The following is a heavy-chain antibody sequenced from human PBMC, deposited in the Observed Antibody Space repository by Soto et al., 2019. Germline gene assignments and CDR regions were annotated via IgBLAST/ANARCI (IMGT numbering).Heavy chain of an antibody. V-gene: IGHV4-59*01. CDR2: IYYGGST. CDR1: GGSIRSYY. D-gene: IGHD1-26*01. J-gene: IGHJ6*02. CDR3: ARVLQDGSGSYSYYYGMDV. Sequence: SETLSLTCTVSGGSIRSYYWSWIRQPPGKGLEWIGYIYYGGSTNYNTSLKSRVTISVDTSKNQFSLKLSSVTAADTAVYYCARVLQDGSGSYSYYYGMDVWGQGTTVTVSS.